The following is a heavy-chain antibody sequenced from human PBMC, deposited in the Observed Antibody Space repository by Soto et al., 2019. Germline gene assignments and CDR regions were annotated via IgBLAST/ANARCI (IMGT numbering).Heavy chain of an antibody. J-gene: IGHJ4*02. CDR3: AVGEPLYYDYIWGSYPQYDY. Sequence: ASVKVSCKASGYTFTGYYMHWVRQAPGQGLEWMGWINPNSGGTNYAQKFQGWVTMTRDTSISTAYMGLSRLRSDDTAVYYWAVGEPLYYDYIWGSYPQYDYWGQGTLVTVSS. D-gene: IGHD3-16*02. CDR1: GYTFTGYY. V-gene: IGHV1-2*04. CDR2: INPNSGGT.